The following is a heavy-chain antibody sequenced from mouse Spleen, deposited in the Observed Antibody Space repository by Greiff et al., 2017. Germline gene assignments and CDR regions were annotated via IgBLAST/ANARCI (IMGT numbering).Heavy chain of an antibody. V-gene: IGHV1-77*01. CDR1: GYTFTDYY. J-gene: IGHJ2*01. Sequence: QVQLQQSGAELVKPGASVKISCKASGYTFTDYYINWVKQRPGQGLEWIGKIGPGSGSTYYNEKFKGKATLTADKSSSTAYMQLSSLTSEDSAVYFCARDGTTVVATSRYYFDYWGQGTTLTVSS. CDR2: IGPGSGST. CDR3: ARDGTTVVATSRYYFDY. D-gene: IGHD1-1*01.